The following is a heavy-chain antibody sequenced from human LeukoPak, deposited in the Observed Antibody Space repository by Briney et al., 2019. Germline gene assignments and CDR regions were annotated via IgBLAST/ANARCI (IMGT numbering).Heavy chain of an antibody. Sequence: GRSLRLSCVASGFTFSNYGMHWVRQAPGKGLEWVTLIWSDGSNKYYVDSVKGRFTISRDNSKNTLYLQMNSLRAEDTAVYYCARDRGYTYGHPFDYWGQGTLVTVSS. CDR3: ARDRGYTYGHPFDY. CDR2: IWSDGSNK. J-gene: IGHJ4*02. D-gene: IGHD5-18*01. CDR1: GFTFSNYG. V-gene: IGHV3-33*01.